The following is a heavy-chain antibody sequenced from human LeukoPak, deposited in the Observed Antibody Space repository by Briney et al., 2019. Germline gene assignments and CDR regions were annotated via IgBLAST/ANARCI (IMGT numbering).Heavy chain of an antibody. Sequence: PSQTLSLTCTVSGGSIRSGDYSWNWIRQHPGKGLEWIGYIYYSGSTYYNPSLTSRVTMSVDTSKNQFSLKLSSVTAADTAIYYCARDHTETSSLNFRYYYYYGMDIWGQGTTVIVSS. D-gene: IGHD4-4*01. V-gene: IGHV4-31*03. CDR2: IYYSGST. CDR3: ARDHTETSSLNFRYYYYYGMDI. CDR1: GGSIRSGDYS. J-gene: IGHJ6*02.